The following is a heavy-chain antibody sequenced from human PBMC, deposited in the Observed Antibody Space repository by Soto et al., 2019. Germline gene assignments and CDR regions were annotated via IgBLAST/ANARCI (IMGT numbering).Heavy chain of an antibody. Sequence: PGWSLRLSCAASGFTFSSYAMSWVRQAPGKGLEWVSAISGSGGSTYYADSVKGRFTISRDNSKNTLYLQMNSLRAEDTAVYYCAKDLLCYYDSSGYCGYWGQGTLVTVSS. D-gene: IGHD3-22*01. CDR2: ISGSGGST. J-gene: IGHJ4*02. CDR3: AKDLLCYYDSSGYCGY. V-gene: IGHV3-23*01. CDR1: GFTFSSYA.